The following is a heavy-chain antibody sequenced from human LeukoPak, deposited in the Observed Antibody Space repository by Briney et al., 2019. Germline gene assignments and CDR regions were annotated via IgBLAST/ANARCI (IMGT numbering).Heavy chain of an antibody. J-gene: IGHJ3*02. CDR3: ARDAQPAPVAGILMDEDAFDI. V-gene: IGHV6-1*01. D-gene: IGHD6-19*01. CDR1: GDSVSSNSAA. Sequence: SQTLSLTCAISGDSVSSNSAAWNWIRQSPSRGLEWLGRTYYRSKWYNDYAVSVKSRITINPDTSKNQFSLQLNSVTPEDTAVHYCARDAQPAPVAGILMDEDAFDIWGQGTMVTVSS. CDR2: TYYRSKWYN.